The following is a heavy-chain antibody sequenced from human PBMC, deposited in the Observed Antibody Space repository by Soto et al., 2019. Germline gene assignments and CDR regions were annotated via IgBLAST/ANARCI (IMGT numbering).Heavy chain of an antibody. CDR3: GRAFIVVIPAAIGFVMDD. CDR2: INAGNGNT. D-gene: IGHD2-2*01. V-gene: IGHV1-3*01. CDR1: GYTFTSYA. J-gene: IGHJ6*03. Sequence: ASVKVSCRASGYTFTSYAMHWVRQAPGQRLEWMGWINAGNGNTKYSQKFQGRVTITRDTSASTAYMELSSLRSEDTAVYYGGRAFIVVIPAAIGFVMDDWGKGTMVTVSS.